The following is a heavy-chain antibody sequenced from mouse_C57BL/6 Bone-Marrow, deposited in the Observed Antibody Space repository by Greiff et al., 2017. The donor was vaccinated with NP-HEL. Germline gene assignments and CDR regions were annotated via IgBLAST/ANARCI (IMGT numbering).Heavy chain of an antibody. CDR3: ARKKGNYFDY. CDR1: GYSFTGYY. J-gene: IGHJ2*01. Sequence: VQLQQSGPELVKPGASVKISCKASGYSFTGYYMNWVKQSPEKSLEWIGEINPSTGGTTYNQKFKAKATLTVDKSSSTAYMQLKSLTSEDSAVYYCARKKGNYFDYRGQGTTLTVSS. V-gene: IGHV1-42*01. CDR2: INPSTGGT.